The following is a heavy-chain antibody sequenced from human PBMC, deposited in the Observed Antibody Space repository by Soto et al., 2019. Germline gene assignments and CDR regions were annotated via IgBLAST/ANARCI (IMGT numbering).Heavy chain of an antibody. CDR3: ARDYGDYDILTGYYTTPGFDP. V-gene: IGHV1-18*01. J-gene: IGHJ5*02. CDR1: GYTLTSYG. Sequence: ASVKVSCKASGYTLTSYGISWVRQAPGQGLEWMGWISAYNGNTNYAQKLQGRVTMTTDTSTSTAYMELRSLRSDDTAVYYCARDYGDYDILTGYYTTPGFDPWGQGTLVTVSS. D-gene: IGHD3-9*01. CDR2: ISAYNGNT.